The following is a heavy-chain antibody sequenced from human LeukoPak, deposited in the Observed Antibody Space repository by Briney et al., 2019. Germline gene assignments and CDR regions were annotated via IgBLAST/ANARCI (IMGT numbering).Heavy chain of an antibody. CDR3: ARHIPLQFEALDV. D-gene: IGHD5-12*01. Sequence: KSSETLSLTCTVSGGSISSSSYYWGWIRQPPGKGLEWIGIFYYSGSTYYNPSLKSRVTISVDTSKNQFSLKLSSVTAADTAVYYCARHIPLQFEALDVWGQGTMITVSS. V-gene: IGHV4-39*01. CDR1: GGSISSSSYY. CDR2: FYYSGST. J-gene: IGHJ3*01.